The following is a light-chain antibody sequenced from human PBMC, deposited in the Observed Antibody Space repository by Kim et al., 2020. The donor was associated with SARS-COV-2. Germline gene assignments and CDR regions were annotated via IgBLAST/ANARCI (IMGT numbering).Light chain of an antibody. CDR1: SSDVGVYNY. CDR3: SSYTSSSTWV. Sequence: GQSITISCTGTSSDVGVYNYVSWYQQHPGKAPKLMIYDVSNRPSGVSNRFSGSKSGNTASLTISGLQAEDEADYYCSSYTSSSTWVFGGGTKLTVL. V-gene: IGLV2-14*03. J-gene: IGLJ3*02. CDR2: DVS.